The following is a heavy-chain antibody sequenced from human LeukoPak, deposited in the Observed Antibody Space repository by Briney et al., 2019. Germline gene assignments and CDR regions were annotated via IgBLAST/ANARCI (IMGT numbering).Heavy chain of an antibody. CDR3: AKEAGYSSGVGAFDI. D-gene: IGHD6-19*01. V-gene: IGHV3-7*03. CDR1: GFTFSTYW. CDR2: IKPDGSQI. J-gene: IGHJ3*02. Sequence: PGGSLRLSCAASGFTFSTYWMTWVRQAPGKGLEWVANIKPDGSQIYYVDSVKGRFTISRDNAKNSLYLQMNSLRAEDTAVYYCAKEAGYSSGVGAFDIWGQGTMVTVSS.